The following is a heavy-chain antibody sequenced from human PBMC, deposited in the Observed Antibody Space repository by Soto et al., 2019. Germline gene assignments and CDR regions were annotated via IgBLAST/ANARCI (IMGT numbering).Heavy chain of an antibody. CDR3: ASQAAAGTNYYYGMDV. D-gene: IGHD6-13*01. V-gene: IGHV4-4*02. CDR1: GGSISSSNL. J-gene: IGHJ6*02. CDR2: IYHSGST. Sequence: SETLSLTCAVSGGSISSSNLWSGVRQPPGKGLEWIGEIYHSGSTNYNPSLKSRVTISVDKSKNQFSLKLSSVTAADTAVYYCASQAAAGTNYYYGMDVWGQGTTVTVYS.